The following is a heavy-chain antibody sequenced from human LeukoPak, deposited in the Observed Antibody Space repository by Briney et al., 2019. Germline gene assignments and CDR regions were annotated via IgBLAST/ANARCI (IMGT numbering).Heavy chain of an antibody. CDR2: IIPILGIA. CDR3: ARDTDY. Sequence: SVNVSCKAPGGIFISYAISGVRQARGRGLEWMGRIIPILGIANYAQKFQGRVTITAVKATSTAYMELSSLRSEDAAVYYCARDTDYWGQGTLVTVS. V-gene: IGHV1-69*04. J-gene: IGHJ4*02. CDR1: GGIFISYA.